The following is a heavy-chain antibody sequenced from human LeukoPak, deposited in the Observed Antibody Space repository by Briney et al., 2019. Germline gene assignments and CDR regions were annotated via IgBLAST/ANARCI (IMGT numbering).Heavy chain of an antibody. Sequence: PGESLKISCKGSRYSFTSYWIGWVRQMPGKGLEWMGIIYPGDSETRYSPSFQGQVTISADKSITTAFLQWSSLRASDTAIYYCARLKVRDQRLDHFDSWGQGTLVTVSS. V-gene: IGHV5-51*01. CDR2: IYPGDSET. CDR1: RYSFTSYW. CDR3: ARLKVRDQRLDHFDS. D-gene: IGHD6-25*01. J-gene: IGHJ4*02.